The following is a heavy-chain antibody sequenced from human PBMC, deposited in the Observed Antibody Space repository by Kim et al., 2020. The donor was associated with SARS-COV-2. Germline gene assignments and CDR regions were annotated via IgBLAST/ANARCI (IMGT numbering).Heavy chain of an antibody. Sequence: YAQKFQGRVTITADKSTSTAYMELSSLRSEDMAVYYCARGVYYSPYYFDYWGQGTLVTVSS. CDR3: ARGVYYSPYYFDY. D-gene: IGHD2-21*01. J-gene: IGHJ4*02. V-gene: IGHV1-69*04.